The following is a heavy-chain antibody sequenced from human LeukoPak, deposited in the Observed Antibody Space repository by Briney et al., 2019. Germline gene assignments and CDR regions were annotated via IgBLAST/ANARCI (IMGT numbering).Heavy chain of an antibody. CDR1: GGSISSSSYY. D-gene: IGHD3-22*01. Sequence: SETLSLACTVSGGSISSSSYYWGWIRQPPGKGLEWIGSIYYSGSTYYNPSLKSRVTISVDTSKNQFSLKLSSVTAADTAVYYCARSAYYYYSSGYPGDAFYIWGQGTMVTVSS. V-gene: IGHV4-39*01. CDR3: ARSAYYYYSSGYPGDAFYI. CDR2: IYYSGST. J-gene: IGHJ3*02.